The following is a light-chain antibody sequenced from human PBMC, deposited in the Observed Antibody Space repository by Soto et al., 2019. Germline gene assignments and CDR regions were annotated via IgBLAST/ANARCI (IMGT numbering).Light chain of an antibody. CDR2: SND. V-gene: IGLV1-44*01. Sequence: QSVLTQPPSASGTPGQRVTISCSGSGSNIGSHTVSWYQQLPGTAPNLLIYSNDQRPSGVPDRFSGSKSGTSASLAISGLRSEDEADYYCAAWDDSLSSPVFGGGTKLTVL. CDR3: AAWDDSLSSPV. CDR1: GSNIGSHT. J-gene: IGLJ3*02.